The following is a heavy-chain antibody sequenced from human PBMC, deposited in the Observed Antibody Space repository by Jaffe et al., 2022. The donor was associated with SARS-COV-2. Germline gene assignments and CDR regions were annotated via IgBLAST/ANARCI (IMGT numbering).Heavy chain of an antibody. Sequence: QVQLQESGPGLVKPSQTLSLTCTVSGGSISSGDYYWSWIRQPPGKGLEWIGYIYYSGSTYYNPSLKSRVTISVDTSKNQFSLKLSSVTAADTAVYYCARERVSQPDYSSSSYYYYYGMDVWGQGTTVTVSS. CDR2: IYYSGST. J-gene: IGHJ6*02. V-gene: IGHV4-30-4*01. D-gene: IGHD6-6*01. CDR1: GGSISSGDYY. CDR3: ARERVSQPDYSSSSYYYYYGMDV.